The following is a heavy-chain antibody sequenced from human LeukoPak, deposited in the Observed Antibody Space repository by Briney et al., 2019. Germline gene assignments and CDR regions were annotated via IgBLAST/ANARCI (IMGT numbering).Heavy chain of an antibody. Sequence: GGSLRLSCAASGFTFSSYAMSWVRQAPGKGLEWVSAISCSGGSTYYADSVKGRFTISRDNSKNTLYLQMNSLRAEDTAVYYCAKRRIAARHFDYWGQGTLVTVSS. CDR3: AKRRIAARHFDY. J-gene: IGHJ4*02. CDR1: GFTFSSYA. CDR2: ISCSGGST. V-gene: IGHV3-23*01. D-gene: IGHD6-6*01.